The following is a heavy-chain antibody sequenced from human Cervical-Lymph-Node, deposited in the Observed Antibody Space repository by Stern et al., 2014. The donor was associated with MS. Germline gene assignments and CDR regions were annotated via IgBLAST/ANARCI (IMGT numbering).Heavy chain of an antibody. J-gene: IGHJ6*02. V-gene: IGHV3-21*01. D-gene: IGHD2-21*02. Sequence: EVQLVESGGGLVKPGGSLRLSCAASGFTFSSYSMNWVRQAPGKGLEWVSSISSSSSYIYYADSVKGRFTISRDNAKNSLYLQMNSLRAEDTAVYYCARDCGGGCFGGMDVWGQGTTVTVSS. CDR3: ARDCGGGCFGGMDV. CDR1: GFTFSSYS. CDR2: ISSSSSYI.